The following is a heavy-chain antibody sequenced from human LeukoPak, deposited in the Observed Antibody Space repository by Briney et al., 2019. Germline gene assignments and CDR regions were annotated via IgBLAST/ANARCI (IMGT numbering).Heavy chain of an antibody. J-gene: IGHJ4*02. CDR2: IYYSGST. CDR1: GGSISSYY. CDR3: ARSSWYGVYFDY. Sequence: PSETLSLTCTVSGGSISSYYWSWIRQPPGKGLEWIGYIYYSGSTNYNPSLKSRVTISVDTSKNQFPLKLSSVTAADTAVYYCARSSWYGVYFDYWGQGTLVTVSS. D-gene: IGHD6-13*01. V-gene: IGHV4-59*08.